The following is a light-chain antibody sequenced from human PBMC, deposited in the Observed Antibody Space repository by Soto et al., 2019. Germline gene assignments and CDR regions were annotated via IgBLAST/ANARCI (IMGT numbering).Light chain of an antibody. V-gene: IGKV3-15*01. Sequence: EIWMTQSPATLSVSPGERVTLSCRASQSVSRNLAWYQQKPGQAPKLLIYGVSTRATGIPARISGSGSETQFTLTISTLQSEDFGFYYCQQYNKWPLTFGGGTKVEIK. CDR3: QQYNKWPLT. J-gene: IGKJ4*01. CDR1: QSVSRN. CDR2: GVS.